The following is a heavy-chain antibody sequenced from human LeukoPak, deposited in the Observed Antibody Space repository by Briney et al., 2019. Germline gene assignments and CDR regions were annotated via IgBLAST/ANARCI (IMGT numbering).Heavy chain of an antibody. D-gene: IGHD4-17*01. J-gene: IGHJ4*02. Sequence: ASVKVSCKASGYIFTSCYINWLRQAPGQGLEWMGWISPYNGNINYTQKFQGRLTMTTDTSTSTAYMDLRSLRSDDTAVYYCAREMSLVTTWDYWGQGTLVTVSS. CDR1: GYIFTSCY. CDR2: ISPYNGNI. CDR3: AREMSLVTTWDY. V-gene: IGHV1-18*01.